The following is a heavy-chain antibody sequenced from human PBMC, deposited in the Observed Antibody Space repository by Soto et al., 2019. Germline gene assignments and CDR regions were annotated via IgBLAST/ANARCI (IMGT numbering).Heavy chain of an antibody. CDR3: ARAIYGDSSIDYYYYYGMDV. D-gene: IGHD4-17*01. CDR1: GGTFSSYA. CDR2: IIPIFGTA. Sequence: QVQLVQSGAEVKKPGSSVKVSCKASGGTFSSYAISWVRQAPGQGLEWMGGIIPIFGTANYAQKFQGRVMITADESTSTAYMELSSLRSEDTAVYYCARAIYGDSSIDYYYYYGMDVWGQGTTVTVSS. J-gene: IGHJ6*02. V-gene: IGHV1-69*01.